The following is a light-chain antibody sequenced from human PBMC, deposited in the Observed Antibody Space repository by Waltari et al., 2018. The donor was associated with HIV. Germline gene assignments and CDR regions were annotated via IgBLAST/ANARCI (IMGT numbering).Light chain of an antibody. CDR1: NIGSKS. J-gene: IGLJ3*02. CDR3: QVWDTGGDHPEWV. CDR2: ADS. Sequence: SYVLTQPPSVSVAPGQTARVTCGGNNIGSKSVHWYQVKPGQAPVLVVYADSDRPSGFPGRFSGSNSGNTATLTVSRVEAGDEADYYCQVWDTGGDHPEWVFGGGTKLTVL. V-gene: IGLV3-21*02.